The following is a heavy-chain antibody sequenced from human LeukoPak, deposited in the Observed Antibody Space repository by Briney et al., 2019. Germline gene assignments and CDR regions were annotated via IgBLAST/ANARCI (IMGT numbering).Heavy chain of an antibody. Sequence: PGGSLRLSCAASGFTFDDYGMSWVRQAPGKGLEWVSSITGRGDSTYYADSVKGRFIISRDNSKNTLYLQMNSLRAEDTAIYYCAKLENWGQGTLVTVSS. CDR2: ITGRGDST. CDR3: AKLEN. D-gene: IGHD1-1*01. V-gene: IGHV3-23*01. CDR1: GFTFDDYG. J-gene: IGHJ4*02.